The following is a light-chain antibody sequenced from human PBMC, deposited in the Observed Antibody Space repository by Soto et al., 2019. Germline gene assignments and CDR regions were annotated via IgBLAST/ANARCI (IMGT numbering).Light chain of an antibody. V-gene: IGKV1-5*01. Sequence: DIQMTQSPSTLSASVGARVTITCRASQSISSWLAWYQQKPGKAPKLLIYDASSLESGVPSRFSGSGSGTDFTLTISSLQPDDFAAYYCQQYNYYPYTFGQGTKLEIK. J-gene: IGKJ2*01. CDR1: QSISSW. CDR3: QQYNYYPYT. CDR2: DAS.